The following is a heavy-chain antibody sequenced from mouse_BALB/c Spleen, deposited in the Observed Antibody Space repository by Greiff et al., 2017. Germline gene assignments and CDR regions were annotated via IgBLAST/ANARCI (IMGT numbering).Heavy chain of an antibody. CDR2: ISSGGST. CDR3: ARDDGSSYSAY. V-gene: IGHV5-6-5*01. CDR1: GFTFSSYA. D-gene: IGHD1-1*01. Sequence: EVKLVESGGGLVKPGGSLKLSCAASGFTFSSYAMSWVRQTPEKRLEWVASISSGGSTYYPDSVKGRFTISRDNARNILYLQMSSLRSEDTAMYYCARDDGSSYSAYWGQGTLVTVSA. J-gene: IGHJ3*01.